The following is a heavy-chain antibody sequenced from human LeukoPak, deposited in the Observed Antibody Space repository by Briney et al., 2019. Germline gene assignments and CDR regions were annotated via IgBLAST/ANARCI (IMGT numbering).Heavy chain of an antibody. J-gene: IGHJ3*02. D-gene: IGHD3-16*01. Sequence: KPGGSLRLSCAASGFTFSSYSMNWVRQAPGKGLEWVSSISSSSSYIYYADSVKGRFTISRDNAKNSLYLQMNSLRAEDAAVYYCAREGGSEAFDIWGQGTMVTVSS. V-gene: IGHV3-21*01. CDR1: GFTFSSYS. CDR2: ISSSSSYI. CDR3: AREGGSEAFDI.